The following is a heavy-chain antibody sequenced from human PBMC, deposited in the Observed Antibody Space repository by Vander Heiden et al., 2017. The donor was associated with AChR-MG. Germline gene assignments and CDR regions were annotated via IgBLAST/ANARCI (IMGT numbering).Heavy chain of an antibody. CDR1: GFTFSSYS. D-gene: IGHD4-17*01. V-gene: IGHV3-21*01. J-gene: IGHJ6*02. Sequence: EVQLVESGGGRVKPGGSLRLSCAASGFTFSSYSMNWVLQAPGKGLEWVSSISSSSSYIYYADSVKGRFTISRDNAKNSLYLQMNSLRAEDTAVYYCARDLLYGDYGRDVWGQGTTVTVSS. CDR3: ARDLLYGDYGRDV. CDR2: ISSSSSYI.